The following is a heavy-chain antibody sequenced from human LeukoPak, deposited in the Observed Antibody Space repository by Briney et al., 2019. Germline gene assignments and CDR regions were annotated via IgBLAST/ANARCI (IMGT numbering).Heavy chain of an antibody. CDR2: INHSGST. J-gene: IGHJ4*02. V-gene: IGHV4-34*01. CDR1: GGSFSGYY. Sequence: SETLSLTCAVYGGSFSGYYWSWIRQPPGKGLEWLGEINHSGSTNYNPSLKSRVTISVDTSKNQFSLKLSSVTAADTAVYYCARGGIAARRRSIDYWGQGTLATVSS. D-gene: IGHD6-6*01. CDR3: ARGGIAARRRSIDY.